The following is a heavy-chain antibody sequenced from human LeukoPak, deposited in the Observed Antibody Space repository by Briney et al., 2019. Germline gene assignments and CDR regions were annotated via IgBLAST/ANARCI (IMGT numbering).Heavy chain of an antibody. Sequence: GGSLRLSCAASGFTFSDYHMSWIRQAPGKGLEWVSYISSSGGTISYADSVKGRFTISRDNAKNSLYLQMNSLRAEDTAVYYCARGPVSSSGFFGYWGQGTLVTVSS. CDR3: ARGPVSSSGFFGY. J-gene: IGHJ4*02. CDR1: GFTFSDYH. D-gene: IGHD6-19*01. CDR2: ISSSGGTI. V-gene: IGHV3-11*01.